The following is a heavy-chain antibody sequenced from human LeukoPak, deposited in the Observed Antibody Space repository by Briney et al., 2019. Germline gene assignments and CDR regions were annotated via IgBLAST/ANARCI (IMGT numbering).Heavy chain of an antibody. Sequence: PSETLSLTCTVSGGSISSYYWSWIRQPPGKGLEWIGEIDHTGSISYNPSLRSRVTISVDTFKNQFSLKLRSVTAADRAIYYCARGGYGPGSHYRYWGQGTLVTVSS. CDR2: IDHTGSI. CDR3: ARGGYGPGSHYRY. V-gene: IGHV4-34*01. D-gene: IGHD3-10*01. CDR1: GGSISSYY. J-gene: IGHJ4*02.